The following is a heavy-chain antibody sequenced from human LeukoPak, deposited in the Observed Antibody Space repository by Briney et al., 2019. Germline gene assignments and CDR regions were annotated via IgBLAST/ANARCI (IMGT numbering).Heavy chain of an antibody. CDR2: INPNSGGT. CDR3: ARVGTYYYGSGSDY. D-gene: IGHD3-10*01. CDR1: GYTFTGYY. Sequence: ASVKVSCKASGYTFTGYYMHWVRQAPGQGPEWMGWINPNSGGTNYAQKFQGRVTMTRDTSISTAYMELSRLRSDDTAVYYCARVGTYYYGSGSDYWGQGTLVTVSS. J-gene: IGHJ4*02. V-gene: IGHV1-2*02.